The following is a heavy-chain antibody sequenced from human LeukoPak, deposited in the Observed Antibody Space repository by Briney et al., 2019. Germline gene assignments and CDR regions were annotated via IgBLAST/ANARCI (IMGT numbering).Heavy chain of an antibody. D-gene: IGHD1-26*01. CDR3: TRGPVEGATPKKYYYMDV. V-gene: IGHV3-23*01. J-gene: IGHJ6*03. CDR1: GFTFSSYG. Sequence: GGSLRLSCAASGFTFSSYGMRWVRQAPGKGLEWVSAISGSGGSTYYADSVKGRFTISRDNSKNTLYLQMNSLKTGDTAMYYCTRGPVEGATPKKYYYMDVWGKGTTVTISS. CDR2: ISGSGGST.